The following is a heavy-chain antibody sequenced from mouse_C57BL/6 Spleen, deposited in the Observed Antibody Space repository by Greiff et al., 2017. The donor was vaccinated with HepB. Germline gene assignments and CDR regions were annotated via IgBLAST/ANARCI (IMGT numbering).Heavy chain of an antibody. Sequence: VQLQQPGAELVKPGASVKLSCKASGYTFTSYWMQWVKQRPGQGLEWIGEIDPSDSYTNYNQKFKGKATLTVDTSSSTAYMQLSSLTSEDSAVYYCARSPADYYGSSYAYWGQGTLVTVSA. CDR2: IDPSDSYT. J-gene: IGHJ3*01. CDR3: ARSPADYYGSSYAY. V-gene: IGHV1-50*01. CDR1: GYTFTSYW. D-gene: IGHD1-1*01.